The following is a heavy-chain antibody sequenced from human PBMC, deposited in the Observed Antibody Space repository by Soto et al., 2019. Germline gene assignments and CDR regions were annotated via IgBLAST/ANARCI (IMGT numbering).Heavy chain of an antibody. Sequence: QVQLVESGGGVVQPGTSLRLSCAASGFTFRNYGMHWVRQAPGKGLEWLAVIWYDGSKALYIDSVKGRFTISRDISKNTLYLQMNSLRAEDTAVYYCAKLQAYSYGPGAYFDYWGQGTLVTVSS. V-gene: IGHV3-33*06. CDR1: GFTFRNYG. J-gene: IGHJ4*02. CDR2: IWYDGSKA. CDR3: AKLQAYSYGPGAYFDY. D-gene: IGHD5-18*01.